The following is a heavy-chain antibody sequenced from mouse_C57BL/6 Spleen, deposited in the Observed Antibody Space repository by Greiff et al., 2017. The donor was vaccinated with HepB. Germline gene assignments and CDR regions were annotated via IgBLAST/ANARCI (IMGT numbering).Heavy chain of an antibody. D-gene: IGHD1-1*01. Sequence: EVMLVESGAGLVKPGGSLKLSCAASGFTFSSYAMSWVRQTPEKRLEWVAYISSGGDYIYYADTVKGRFTISRDNARNTLYLQMSSLKSEDTAMYYCTRVPHYYGSSYDYAMDYWGQGTSVTVSS. CDR3: TRVPHYYGSSYDYAMDY. V-gene: IGHV5-9-1*02. J-gene: IGHJ4*01. CDR2: ISSGGDYI. CDR1: GFTFSSYA.